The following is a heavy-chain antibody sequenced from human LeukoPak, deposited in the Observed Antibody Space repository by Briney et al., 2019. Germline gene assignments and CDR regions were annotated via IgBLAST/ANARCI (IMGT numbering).Heavy chain of an antibody. Sequence: GGSLKISCKGSGYSFTSYWIGWVRQMPGEGLEWMGIIYPGDSDTRYSPSFQGQVTISADKSISTAYLQWSSLKASDTAMYYCARHLTIFGVAANFDYWGQGTLVTVSS. D-gene: IGHD3-3*01. CDR3: ARHLTIFGVAANFDY. CDR1: GYSFTSYW. CDR2: IYPGDSDT. J-gene: IGHJ4*02. V-gene: IGHV5-51*01.